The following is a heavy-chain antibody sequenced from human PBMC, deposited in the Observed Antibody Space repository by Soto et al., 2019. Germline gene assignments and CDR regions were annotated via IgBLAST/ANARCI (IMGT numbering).Heavy chain of an antibody. CDR1: GFTFSDHY. J-gene: IGHJ4*02. CDR3: TVWGSGNDFGAA. D-gene: IGHD3-10*01. V-gene: IGHV3-72*01. CDR2: SKNKADSYTT. Sequence: EVQLVESGGGLVQPGGSLRLSCAASGFTFSDHYMDWVRQAPGKGLEWVGRSKNKADSYTTEYAASVKGRFTISRDGSKNSPFLQMNSLKTGDTAVYYCTVWGSGNDFGAAWGQGILVTVSS.